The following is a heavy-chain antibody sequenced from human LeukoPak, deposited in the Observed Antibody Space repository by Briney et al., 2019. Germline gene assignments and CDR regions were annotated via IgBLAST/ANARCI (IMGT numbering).Heavy chain of an antibody. CDR2: IRSDGTI. V-gene: IGHV3-69-1*01. D-gene: IGHD2/OR15-2a*01. CDR1: GFTSFDFP. Sequence: PGGSLRLSCEASGFTSFDFPMNWVRKAPGKGLEGVSHIRSDGTITYADYVKGRFTISRDDAKTSVYLQMNSLRDEDTAIYYCARDNIWAFDIWGQGTMVTVAS. CDR3: ARDNIWAFDI. J-gene: IGHJ3*02.